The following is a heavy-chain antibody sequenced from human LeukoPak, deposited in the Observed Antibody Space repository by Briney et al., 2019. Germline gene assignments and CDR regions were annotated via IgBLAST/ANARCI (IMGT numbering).Heavy chain of an antibody. CDR2: ISGSGGST. J-gene: IGHJ3*02. D-gene: IGHD6-13*01. CDR1: GFTFSSYA. Sequence: PGGSLRLSCVASGFTFSSYAMSWVRQAPGKGLEWVSAISGSGGSTYYADSVKGRFTISRDNSKNTLYLQMNSLRAEDTAVYYCAKIKAPGIAAAGPHDAFDIWGQGTMVTVSS. CDR3: AKIKAPGIAAAGPHDAFDI. V-gene: IGHV3-23*01.